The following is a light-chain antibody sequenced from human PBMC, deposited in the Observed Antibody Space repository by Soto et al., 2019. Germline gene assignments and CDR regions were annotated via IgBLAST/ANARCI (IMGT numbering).Light chain of an antibody. V-gene: IGKV1-39*01. CDR2: AAS. CDR1: QNISTH. CDR3: QQSYSSPPA. J-gene: IGKJ1*01. Sequence: IQMTQSPSSLSASIEDRVIITCRASQNISTHLDWYQQKPGKAPKLLIFAASSLQSGVPSRFSGSRSGPEFTLTISSLQPEDFATYYCQQSYSSPPAFGQGTKVEIK.